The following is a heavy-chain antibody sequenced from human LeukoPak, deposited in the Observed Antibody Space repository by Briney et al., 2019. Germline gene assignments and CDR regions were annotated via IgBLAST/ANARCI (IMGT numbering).Heavy chain of an antibody. CDR3: ARDLRGRDYGSGSYPDVDY. J-gene: IGHJ4*02. CDR1: GYTFTSYG. V-gene: IGHV1-18*01. Sequence: ASVKVSCKASGYTFTSYGISWVRQAPGQGLEWMGWISAYNGNTNYAQKLQGRVTMTTDTSTSTAYMELRSLRSDDTAVYYCARDLRGRDYGSGSYPDVDYWGQGTLVTVSS. D-gene: IGHD3-10*01. CDR2: ISAYNGNT.